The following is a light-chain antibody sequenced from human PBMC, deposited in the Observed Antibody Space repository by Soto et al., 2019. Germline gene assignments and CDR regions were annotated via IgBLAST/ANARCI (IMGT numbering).Light chain of an antibody. CDR1: QSVRTY. CDR2: DGS. J-gene: IGKJ5*01. Sequence: EIVLTQSPATLSLSPGDRATLSCRASQSVRTYLTWYQQKPGQAPRLVIYDGSNRATGIPARFSGSGSGTDFTLTISSLEPEDFAVYYCQQRSNWPRITFGQGTRLEIK. CDR3: QQRSNWPRIT. V-gene: IGKV3-11*01.